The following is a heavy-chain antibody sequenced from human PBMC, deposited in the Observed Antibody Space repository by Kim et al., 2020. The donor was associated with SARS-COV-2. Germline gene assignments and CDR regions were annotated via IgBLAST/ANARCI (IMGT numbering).Heavy chain of an antibody. CDR3: AKDFYDITGSYY. CDR1: GFTFSTYG. V-gene: IGHV3-30*18. CDR2: ISYDGSNK. Sequence: GGSLRLSCAASGFTFSTYGVHWVRQAPGKGLEWLASISYDGSNKYYADSVKGRFTISRDNSKSTLFLQLSSLRIEDTAVYYCAKDFYDITGSYY. D-gene: IGHD3-22*01. J-gene: IGHJ6*01.